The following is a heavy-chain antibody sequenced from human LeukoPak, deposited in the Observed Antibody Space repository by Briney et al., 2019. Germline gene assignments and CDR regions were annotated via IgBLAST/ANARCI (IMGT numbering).Heavy chain of an antibody. J-gene: IGHJ4*02. D-gene: IGHD3-16*01. Sequence: ASVKVSCKASGYTFTNYDINWVRQATGQGLEWLGWVSTDSGNSDSAQKFQGRITLTRDTFISTVFLELRNLRSDDTAVYYCARGVSRGVDYWGQGTLVTVSS. V-gene: IGHV1-8*02. CDR1: GYTFTNYD. CDR3: ARGVSRGVDY. CDR2: VSTDSGNS.